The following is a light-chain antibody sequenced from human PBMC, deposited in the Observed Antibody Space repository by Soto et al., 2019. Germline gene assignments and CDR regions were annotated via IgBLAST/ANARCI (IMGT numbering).Light chain of an antibody. V-gene: IGKV1-9*01. CDR2: AAS. CDR3: QQLNSYPRT. Sequence: DIQLTQSPSFLSASVGDRVTITCRASQGISSSLAWYQQKPGKAPKLLSYAASTLQSGVPSRFSGSGTGTEFTLTISSLQPEDFATYYCQQLNSYPRTFGPGTKVDIK. J-gene: IGKJ3*01. CDR1: QGISSS.